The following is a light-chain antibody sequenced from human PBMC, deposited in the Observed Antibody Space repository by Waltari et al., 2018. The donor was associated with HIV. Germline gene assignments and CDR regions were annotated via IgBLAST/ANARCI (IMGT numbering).Light chain of an antibody. CDR2: YDD. CDR1: SSNLGNNA. J-gene: IGLJ2*01. V-gene: IGLV1-36*01. CDR3: AALDVSLNDLL. Sequence: QSVLTQPPSVSEAPRQRVTISCSGSSSNLGNNAVNWYQQLPGKAPKLLIYYDDLLLSGVSDLFSGSKSCTSASLAIIGLQSEDESDYYCAALDVSLNDLLFGLGTKLTVL.